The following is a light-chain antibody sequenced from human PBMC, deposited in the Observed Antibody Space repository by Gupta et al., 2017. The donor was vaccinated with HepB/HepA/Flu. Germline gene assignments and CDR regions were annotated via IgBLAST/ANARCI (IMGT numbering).Light chain of an antibody. Sequence: QSALTQPASVSGSPGPSITISCTGTSSDVGGYNYVSWYQQHPGKAPKLMIYDVSNRPSGVSNRFSGSKSGNTASLTISGLQAEDEADYYCSSYTSSSTVAFGGGTKLTVL. V-gene: IGLV2-14*03. CDR3: SSYTSSSTVA. CDR2: DVS. J-gene: IGLJ2*01. CDR1: SSDVGGYNY.